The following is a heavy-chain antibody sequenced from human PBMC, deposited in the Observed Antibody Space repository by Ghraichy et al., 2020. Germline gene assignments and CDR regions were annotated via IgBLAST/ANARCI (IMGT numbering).Heavy chain of an antibody. Sequence: GGIIPIFGTANYAQKFQGRVTITADESTSTAYMELSSLRSEDTAVYYCARVTPLYGMDVWGQGTTVTAAS. V-gene: IGHV1-69*01. J-gene: IGHJ6*02. D-gene: IGHD2-21*02. CDR3: ARVTPLYGMDV. CDR2: IIPIFGTA.